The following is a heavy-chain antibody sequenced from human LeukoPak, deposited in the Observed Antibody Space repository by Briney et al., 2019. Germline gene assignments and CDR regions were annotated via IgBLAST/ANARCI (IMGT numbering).Heavy chain of an antibody. J-gene: IGHJ2*01. D-gene: IGHD5-18*01. Sequence: SETLSLTCTVSGGSISSDYWSWIRQPAGRGLEWIGRIYTSGSTNYNPSLKSRVTMSVDTSKNQFSLKLSSVTAADTAVYYCARESDTAMVNWYFDLWGRGTLVTVSS. CDR3: ARESDTAMVNWYFDL. CDR1: GGSISSDY. CDR2: IYTSGST. V-gene: IGHV4-4*07.